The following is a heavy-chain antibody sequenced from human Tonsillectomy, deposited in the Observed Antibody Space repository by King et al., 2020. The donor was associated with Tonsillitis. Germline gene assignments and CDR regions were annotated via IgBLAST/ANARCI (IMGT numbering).Heavy chain of an antibody. Sequence: QLVPSGGEVKKPGASVKVSCKASGYPFTTYGISWVRQAPGQGLEWMGWMSAYSGNADYAQRFQGRVTMGTDTSTSTAYMELRSLRSDDTAVYYCAHYHGSGSYYLAFDIWGQGTMVIVS. CDR2: MSAYSGNA. CDR1: GYPFTTYG. D-gene: IGHD3-10*01. V-gene: IGHV1-18*01. J-gene: IGHJ3*02. CDR3: AHYHGSGSYYLAFDI.